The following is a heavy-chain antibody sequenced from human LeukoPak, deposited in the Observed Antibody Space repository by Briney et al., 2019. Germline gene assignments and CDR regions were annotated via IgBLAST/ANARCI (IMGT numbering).Heavy chain of an antibody. CDR3: AKERGHYDSSGYLDY. CDR2: IRYDGSNK. Sequence: LGGSLRLSCAASGFTFSSYGMHWVRQAPGKGLEWVAFIRYDGSNKYYADSVKGRFTISRDNSKNTLYLQMNSLRAEDTAVYYCAKERGHYDSSGYLDYWGQGTLVTVSS. CDR1: GFTFSSYG. D-gene: IGHD3-22*01. J-gene: IGHJ4*02. V-gene: IGHV3-30*02.